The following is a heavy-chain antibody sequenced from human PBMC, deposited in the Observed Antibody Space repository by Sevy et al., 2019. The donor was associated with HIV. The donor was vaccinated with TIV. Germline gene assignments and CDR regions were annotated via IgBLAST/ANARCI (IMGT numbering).Heavy chain of an antibody. D-gene: IGHD2-8*01. V-gene: IGHV3-33*01. J-gene: IGHJ4*02. CDR3: ARDPRMYGDYLLAYFDS. CDR1: GFTPSTYG. Sequence: GGSLRLSCAASGFTPSTYGMHWVRQAPGKGLERVAVIGYDGSNKYYADSVKGRFTISRDNSKNTLFLQMDSLRAEDTAVYYCARDPRMYGDYLLAYFDSWGQGTLVTVSS. CDR2: IGYDGSNK.